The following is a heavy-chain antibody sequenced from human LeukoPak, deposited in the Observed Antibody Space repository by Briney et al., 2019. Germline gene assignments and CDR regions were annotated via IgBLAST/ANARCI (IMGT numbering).Heavy chain of an antibody. V-gene: IGHV4-39*01. Sequence: SETLSLTCTVSGGSISSSSYYWGWIRQPPGKGLEWIGSIYYSGSTYYNPSLKSRVTISVDTSKNQFSLKLSSVTAADTAVYYCAMTYYYDSSLYYFDYWGQGTLVTVSS. CDR1: GGSISSSSYY. CDR2: IYYSGST. CDR3: AMTYYYDSSLYYFDY. J-gene: IGHJ4*02. D-gene: IGHD3-22*01.